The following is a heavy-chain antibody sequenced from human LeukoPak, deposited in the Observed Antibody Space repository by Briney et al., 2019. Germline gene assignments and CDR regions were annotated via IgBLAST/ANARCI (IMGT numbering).Heavy chain of an antibody. CDR3: TTDLVDVGSGWYY. Sequence: GGSLRLSCAASGFTFSSYAMSWVRQAPGKGLEWVSAISGSGGSTYYADSVKGRFTISRDNSKNTLYLQMNSLKTEDTAVYYCTTDLVDVGSGWYYWGQGTLVTVSS. D-gene: IGHD6-19*01. J-gene: IGHJ4*02. CDR2: ISGSGGST. CDR1: GFTFSSYA. V-gene: IGHV3-23*01.